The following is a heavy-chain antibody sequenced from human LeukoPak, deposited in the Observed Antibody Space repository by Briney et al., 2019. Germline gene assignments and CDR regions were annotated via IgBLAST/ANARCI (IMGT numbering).Heavy chain of an antibody. CDR1: GFTFDDYG. J-gene: IGHJ4*02. V-gene: IGHV3-20*04. CDR3: AKGLSGNIATAGFDS. Sequence: GGSLRLSCAASGFTFDDYGMSWVRQAPGKGLEWVSGINWNSAGIGYADSVKGRFTISRDNAKNSLYLQMNSLRAEDMAFYYCAKGLSGNIATAGFDSWGQGTLVIVSS. CDR2: INWNSAGI. D-gene: IGHD6-13*01.